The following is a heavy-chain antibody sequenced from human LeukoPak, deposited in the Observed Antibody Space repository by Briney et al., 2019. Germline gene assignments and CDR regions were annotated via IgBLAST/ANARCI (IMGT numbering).Heavy chain of an antibody. D-gene: IGHD2-2*01. CDR2: IYHSGST. V-gene: IGHV4-30-2*01. J-gene: IGHJ4*02. Sequence: SQTLSLTCTVSGGSISSGGYYWSWIRQPPGKGLEWIGYIYHSGSTYYNPSLKSRVTISVDRSKNQFSLKLSSVTAADTAVYYCARDSPTWGQLSYWGQGTLVTVSS. CDR1: GGSISSGGYY. CDR3: ARDSPTWGQLSY.